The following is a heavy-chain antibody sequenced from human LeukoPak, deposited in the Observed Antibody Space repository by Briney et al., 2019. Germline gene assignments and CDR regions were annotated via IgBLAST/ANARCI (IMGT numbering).Heavy chain of an antibody. CDR1: GFTFSSYA. CDR2: ISTSGGST. V-gene: IGHV3-23*01. D-gene: IGHD2-15*01. Sequence: GGSLRLSCAASGFTFSSYAVTWVRLAPGKGLEWVSAISTSGGSTFYADSVKGRFTISRDNSKNTLYLQMNSLRAEDTAVYYCAKGILSPVIVPFDFWGQGTLVTVSS. CDR3: AKGILSPVIVPFDF. J-gene: IGHJ4*02.